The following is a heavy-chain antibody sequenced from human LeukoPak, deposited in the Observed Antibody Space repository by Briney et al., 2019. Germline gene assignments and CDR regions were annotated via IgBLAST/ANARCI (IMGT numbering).Heavy chain of an antibody. D-gene: IGHD3-3*01. CDR1: GFTFTDYY. Sequence: GGSLRLSCAASGFTFTDYYMSWIRQAPGKGLEYVSYISNSGDTIYYAASVRGRFTISSDNAKNSLYLQMSSLRTEDTAVYYCARAYFWSGYFDSWGQGTLVTVSS. J-gene: IGHJ4*02. CDR2: ISNSGDTI. CDR3: ARAYFWSGYFDS. V-gene: IGHV3-11*04.